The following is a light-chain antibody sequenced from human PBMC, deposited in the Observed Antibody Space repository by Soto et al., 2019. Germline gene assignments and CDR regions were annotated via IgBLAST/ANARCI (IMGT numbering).Light chain of an antibody. CDR2: AAS. V-gene: IGKV1-39*01. CDR3: QQSHSAPLT. CDR1: QSISNY. Sequence: DIPMTQSPSSLSASVGDKVTITCRASQSISNYLNWYQQSPGKGPKLLIYAASTLRSGVPSRFSGSGSGTDFTLTITSLRPEDFATYFCQQSHSAPLTFGGGTKVEIK. J-gene: IGKJ4*01.